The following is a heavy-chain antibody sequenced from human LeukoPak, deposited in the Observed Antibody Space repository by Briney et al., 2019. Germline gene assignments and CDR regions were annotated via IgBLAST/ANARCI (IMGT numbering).Heavy chain of an antibody. CDR2: IYHSGST. Sequence: SETLSLTCAVSGYSISSGYYWGWIRPPPGTGLEWIGSIYHSGSTYYNPSLKSRVTISVDMSKNQFSLKLSSVTAADTAVYYCARRSCSSTSCYPLDAFDIWGQGTMVTVSS. CDR3: ARRSCSSTSCYPLDAFDI. V-gene: IGHV4-38-2*01. D-gene: IGHD2-2*01. J-gene: IGHJ3*02. CDR1: GYSISSGYY.